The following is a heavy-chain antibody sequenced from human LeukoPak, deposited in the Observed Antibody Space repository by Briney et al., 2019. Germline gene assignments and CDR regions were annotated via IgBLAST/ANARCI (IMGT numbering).Heavy chain of an antibody. Sequence: GGSLGLSCAASGFTFSSYAMHWVRQAPGKGLEWVAVISYDGSNKYYADSVKGRFTISRDNSKNTLYLQMNSLRAEDTAVYYCARDVAAAGSYYYYGMDVWGQGTTVTVSS. V-gene: IGHV3-30-3*01. D-gene: IGHD6-13*01. CDR1: GFTFSSYA. J-gene: IGHJ6*02. CDR2: ISYDGSNK. CDR3: ARDVAAAGSYYYYGMDV.